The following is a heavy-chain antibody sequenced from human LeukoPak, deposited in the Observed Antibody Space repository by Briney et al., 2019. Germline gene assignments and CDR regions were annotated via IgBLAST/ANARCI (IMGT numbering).Heavy chain of an antibody. CDR2: ITSGGGFK. CDR3: ARVRPGSSGSYYRTS. J-gene: IGHJ4*02. CDR1: GFPFSDFH. Sequence: PGGSLRLSCVGAGFPFSDFHMSWIRQAPGKGLEWVSYITSGGGFKYYADSVKGRFIISRDDSKNSVFLQMNSLRVEDTAVYYCARVRPGSSGSYYRTSWGQGTLVTVSS. V-gene: IGHV3-11*04. D-gene: IGHD3-22*01.